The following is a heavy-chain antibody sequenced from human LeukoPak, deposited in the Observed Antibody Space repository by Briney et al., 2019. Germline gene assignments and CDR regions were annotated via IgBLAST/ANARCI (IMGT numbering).Heavy chain of an antibody. CDR1: GGSISSYY. V-gene: IGHV4-4*07. D-gene: IGHD6-13*01. CDR3: ARDLYSSSWYGTFDY. CDR2: IYTSGST. J-gene: IGHJ4*02. Sequence: SETLSLTCTVSGGSISSYYWSWLRQPAGKGLEWIGHIYTSGSTNYNPSLKSRVTMSVDTSTNQFSLKLSSVTAADTAICYCARDLYSSSWYGTFDYWGQGTLVTVSS.